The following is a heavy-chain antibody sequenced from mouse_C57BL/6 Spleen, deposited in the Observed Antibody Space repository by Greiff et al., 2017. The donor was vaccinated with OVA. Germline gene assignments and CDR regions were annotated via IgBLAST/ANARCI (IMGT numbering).Heavy chain of an antibody. D-gene: IGHD4-1*01. CDR1: GYTFTSYW. CDR3: ARSDWEGSYAMDY. J-gene: IGHJ4*01. Sequence: QVQLKESGAELAKPGASVKLSCKASGYTFTSYWMHWVKQRPGQGLEWIGYINPSSGYTKYNQKFKDKATLTADKSSSTAYMQLSSLTYEDSAVYYCARSDWEGSYAMDYWGQGTSVTVSS. V-gene: IGHV1-7*01. CDR2: INPSSGYT.